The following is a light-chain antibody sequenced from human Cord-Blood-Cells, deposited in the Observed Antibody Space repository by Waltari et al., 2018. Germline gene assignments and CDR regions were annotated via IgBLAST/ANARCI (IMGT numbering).Light chain of an antibody. J-gene: IGKJ4*01. CDR1: QCVSSN. V-gene: IGKV3-15*01. Sequence: EIVMTQSPATMPVSPGERATLSCRASQCVSSNLAWYQQKPGQAPRLLIYGASTRATGIPASFSGSGSGTEFTLTISSLQSEDFAVYYCQQYNNWPPLTFGGGTKVEIK. CDR3: QQYNNWPPLT. CDR2: GAS.